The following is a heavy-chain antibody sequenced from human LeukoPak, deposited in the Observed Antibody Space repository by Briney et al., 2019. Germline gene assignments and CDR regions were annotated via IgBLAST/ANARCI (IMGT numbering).Heavy chain of an antibody. CDR3: AKDDKDGSGSYYNNWFDP. V-gene: IGHV3-23*01. D-gene: IGHD3-10*01. CDR1: GFTLSKYW. J-gene: IGHJ5*02. Sequence: GGSLRLSCVASGFTLSKYWMHWVRQAPGKGLEWVSAISGSGGSTYYADSVKGRFTISRDNSKNTLYLQMNSLRAEDTAVYYCAKDDKDGSGSYYNNWFDPWGQGTLVTVSS. CDR2: ISGSGGST.